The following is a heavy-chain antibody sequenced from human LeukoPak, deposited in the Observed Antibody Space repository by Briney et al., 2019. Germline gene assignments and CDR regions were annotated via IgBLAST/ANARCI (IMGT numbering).Heavy chain of an antibody. V-gene: IGHV1-69*04. CDR3: ARDIEGDY. Sequence: ASVKVSCKASGGTFSSYAISWVRQAPGQGLEWMGRIIPIFGIANYAQKFQGRVTMTTDTSTSTAYMELRSLRSDDTAVYYCARDIEGDYWGQGTLVTVSS. CDR2: IIPIFGIA. J-gene: IGHJ4*02. CDR1: GGTFSSYA. D-gene: IGHD1-26*01.